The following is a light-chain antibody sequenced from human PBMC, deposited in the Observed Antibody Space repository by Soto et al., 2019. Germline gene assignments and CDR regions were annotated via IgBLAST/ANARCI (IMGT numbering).Light chain of an antibody. V-gene: IGKV1-9*01. CDR1: QGISSY. J-gene: IGKJ3*01. CDR2: AAS. Sequence: DIQLTQSPSFLSASVGDRVTITCRASQGISSYLAWYQQKPGKAPKLLIYAASTLQSGVPSRFSGSGSGTEFILTISSLQPEDFATYYCQQLNSYRTFGPGTKVDIK. CDR3: QQLNSYRT.